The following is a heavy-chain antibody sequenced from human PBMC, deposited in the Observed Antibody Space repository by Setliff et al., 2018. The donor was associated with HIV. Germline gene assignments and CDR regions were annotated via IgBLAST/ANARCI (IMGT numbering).Heavy chain of an antibody. CDR2: IKQDGSEK. V-gene: IGHV3-7*03. CDR3: ASLSSPLDY. D-gene: IGHD6-19*01. J-gene: IGHJ4*02. Sequence: PGESLRLSCVASGFPFSTYWMSWVRQAPGKGLEWVANIKQDGSEKHYADSVKGRLTISRDNAKNSLYLQMDSLRVEDTAVYYCASLSSPLDYWGQGTLVTVSS. CDR1: GFPFSTYW.